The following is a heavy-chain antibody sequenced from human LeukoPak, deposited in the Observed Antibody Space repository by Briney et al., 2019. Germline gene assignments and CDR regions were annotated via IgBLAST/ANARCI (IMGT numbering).Heavy chain of an antibody. Sequence: GGSLRLSCAASGFTVSSNYMSLVRQAPGKGLEWVSVIYSGGSTYYADSVKGRFTISRDNSKNTLYLQMNSLRAEDTAVYYCARDPGYCSSTSCYTFDYWGQGTLVTVSS. CDR2: IYSGGST. CDR1: GFTVSSNY. V-gene: IGHV3-66*02. D-gene: IGHD2-2*02. CDR3: ARDPGYCSSTSCYTFDY. J-gene: IGHJ4*02.